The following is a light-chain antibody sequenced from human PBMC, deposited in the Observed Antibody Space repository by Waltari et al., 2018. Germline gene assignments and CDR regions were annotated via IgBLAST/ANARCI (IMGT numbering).Light chain of an antibody. CDR2: EGT. CDR1: SSVVGSYNL. CDR3: CSYAGSTTLV. V-gene: IGLV2-23*01. Sequence: QSALTQPASVSGPPGPSIPISCTGTSSVVGSYNLVSWYQHHPGKAPTLIIYEGTKRPSGVSNRFSGSKSGNTASLTISGLQAEDEADYYCCSYAGSTTLVFGGGTKLSVL. J-gene: IGLJ2*01.